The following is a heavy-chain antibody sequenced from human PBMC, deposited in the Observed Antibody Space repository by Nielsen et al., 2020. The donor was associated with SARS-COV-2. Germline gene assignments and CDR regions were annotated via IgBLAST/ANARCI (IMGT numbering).Heavy chain of an antibody. Sequence: SETLSLTCAVSGGSISSSNWWSWVRQPPGKGLEWIGEIYHSGSTNYNPSLKSRVTISVDKSKNQFSLKLSSVTAADTAVYYCARGGYSYGQGAFDIWGQGTMVTVSS. D-gene: IGHD5-18*01. CDR1: GGSISSSNW. V-gene: IGHV4-4*02. J-gene: IGHJ3*02. CDR3: ARGGYSYGQGAFDI. CDR2: IYHSGST.